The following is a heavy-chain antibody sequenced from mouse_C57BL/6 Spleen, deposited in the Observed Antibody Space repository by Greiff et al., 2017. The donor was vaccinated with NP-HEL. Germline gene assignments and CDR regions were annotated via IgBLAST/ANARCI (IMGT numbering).Heavy chain of an antibody. V-gene: IGHV1-42*01. CDR2: LNPSTGGT. D-gene: IGHD2-5*01. CDR3: ARYYSNYRWYFDV. J-gene: IGHJ1*03. CDR1: GYSFTGYY. Sequence: VQLQQSGPELVKPGASVKISCKASGYSFTGYYMNWVKQSPEKSLEWIGELNPSTGGTTYNQKFKAKATLTVDKSSSTAYMQLKSLTSEDSAVYYCARYYSNYRWYFDVWGTGTTVTVSS.